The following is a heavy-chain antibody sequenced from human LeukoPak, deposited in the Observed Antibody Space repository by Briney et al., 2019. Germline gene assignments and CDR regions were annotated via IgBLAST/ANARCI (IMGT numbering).Heavy chain of an antibody. J-gene: IGHJ6*02. CDR2: IYYNGST. CDR1: GGSISSYY. CDR3: ARGRTSGYYYGMDV. Sequence: SETLSLTCTVSGGSISSYYWSWIRQPPGKGLEWIGYIYYNGSTNYNPSLKSRVTISVDTSKNQFPLKLSSVTAADTAVYYCARGRTSGYYYGMDVWGQGTTVTVSS. V-gene: IGHV4-59*01. D-gene: IGHD3-10*01.